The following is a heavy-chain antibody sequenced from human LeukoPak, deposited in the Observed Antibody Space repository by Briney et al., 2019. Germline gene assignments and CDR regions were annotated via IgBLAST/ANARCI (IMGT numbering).Heavy chain of an antibody. D-gene: IGHD3-22*01. CDR1: GFTFSSYA. CDR3: VRDPDYYDSSGSVMDY. CDR2: ISYDGSNK. Sequence: GGSLRLSCAASGFTFSSYAMHWVRQAPGKGLEWVAVISYDGSNKYYADSVKGRFTISRDNSKNTLYLQMNSLRAEDTAVYYCVRDPDYYDSSGSVMDYWGQGTLVTVSS. J-gene: IGHJ4*02. V-gene: IGHV3-30*01.